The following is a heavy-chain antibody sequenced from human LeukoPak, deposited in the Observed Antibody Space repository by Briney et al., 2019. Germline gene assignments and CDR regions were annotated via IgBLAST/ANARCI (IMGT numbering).Heavy chain of an antibody. CDR2: IYHSGST. D-gene: IGHD3-22*01. V-gene: IGHV4-30-2*01. CDR3: ARADYYDSSGVFDY. Sequence: PSQTLSLTCAVSGGSVSSGGYSWSWIRQPPGKGLEWIGYIYHSGSTYYNPSLKSRVTISVDRSKNQFSLKLSSVTAADTAVYYCARADYYDSSGVFDYWGQGTLVTVSS. CDR1: GGSVSSGGYS. J-gene: IGHJ4*02.